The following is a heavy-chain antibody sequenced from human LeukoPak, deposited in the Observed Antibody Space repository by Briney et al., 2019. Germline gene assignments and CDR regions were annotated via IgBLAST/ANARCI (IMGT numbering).Heavy chain of an antibody. D-gene: IGHD3-3*01. J-gene: IGHJ4*02. V-gene: IGHV4-38-2*02. CDR3: ARGGVDDFWSGYLDY. CDR2: MYHSGDT. CDR1: GYSVSSGYY. Sequence: PSETLSLTCTVSGYSVSSGYYWGWIRQPPGKGLEWIGSMYHSGDTYYNPSLKSRVTISVDTSKNQLSLKLSSVTAADTAVYYCARGGVDDFWSGYLDYWGQGTLVTVSS.